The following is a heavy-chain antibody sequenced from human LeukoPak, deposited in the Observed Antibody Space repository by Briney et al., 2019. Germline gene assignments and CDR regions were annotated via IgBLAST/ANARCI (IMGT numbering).Heavy chain of an antibody. CDR1: GYPFTDNY. J-gene: IGHJ3*02. D-gene: IGHD3-22*01. CDR3: ARDHDTARDAFDI. CDR2: IYPISGGT. V-gene: IGHV1-2*02. Sequence: ASVKVSCKASGYPFTDNYIHWMRQAPGQGLEWMGCIYPISGGTTYAQKFQGRVTMTTDTTITTAYMELTSLRSDDTAVYYCARDHDTARDAFDIWGQGTMVTVSS.